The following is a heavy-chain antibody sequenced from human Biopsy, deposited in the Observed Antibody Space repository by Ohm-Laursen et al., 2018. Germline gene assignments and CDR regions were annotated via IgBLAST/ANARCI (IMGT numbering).Heavy chain of an antibody. CDR2: IDPKSGGT. CDR3: ARELGDFWGGRQFDF. D-gene: IGHD3-3*01. CDR1: AYSFGDHR. J-gene: IGHJ5*01. V-gene: IGHV1-2*02. Sequence: ASVKVSCNASAYSFGDHRIHWVRQAPGQGLEWKGWIDPKSGGTNYAQKFQGRVTMTRDTSISTTYMELRRLTSDDTAVFYCARELGDFWGGRQFDFWGQGTLVTVSS.